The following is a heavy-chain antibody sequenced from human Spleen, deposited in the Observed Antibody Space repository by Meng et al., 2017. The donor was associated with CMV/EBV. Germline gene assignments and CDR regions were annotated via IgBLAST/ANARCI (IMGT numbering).Heavy chain of an antibody. V-gene: IGHV1-69-2*01. D-gene: IGHD3-16*01. Sequence: KVSGNTFTDYYINWVQQAPGKGLEWMGLIDPEDGETKYAEKFQGRVTITADTSTDTAYMELNTLRSDDTAVYYCATEGGSYYYGMDVWGQGTTVTVSS. CDR3: ATEGGSYYYGMDV. CDR2: IDPEDGET. J-gene: IGHJ6*02. CDR1: GNTFTDYY.